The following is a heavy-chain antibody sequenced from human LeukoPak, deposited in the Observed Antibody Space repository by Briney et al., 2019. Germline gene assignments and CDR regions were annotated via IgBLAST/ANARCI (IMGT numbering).Heavy chain of an antibody. J-gene: IGHJ4*02. Sequence: GGSLRLSCSASGFTLSSYSMHWVRQAPGKGLEYVSTSGGATYYADSVKGRFTISRDNAKNTLYLQMSSLRAEDTAVYCCIKDRTGTYSFDYWGQGTLVTVSS. CDR3: IKDRTGTYSFDY. CDR1: GFTLSSYS. V-gene: IGHV3-64D*09. CDR2: SGGAT. D-gene: IGHD7-27*01.